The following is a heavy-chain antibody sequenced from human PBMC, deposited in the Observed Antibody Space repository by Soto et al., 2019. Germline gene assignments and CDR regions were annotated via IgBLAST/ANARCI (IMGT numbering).Heavy chain of an antibody. CDR1: GVSFSDYY. J-gene: IGHJ6*02. Sequence: SETLSLTCAVYGVSFSDYYWYWIRQPPGKGLEWIGGINHSGSTNYNPSLKSRVTMSVDTSNYHFSLKLSSVTAADTAVYYCARGEGRDGYSGYGMDVWGQGTTVTVSS. D-gene: IGHD2-15*01. CDR2: INHSGST. CDR3: ARGEGRDGYSGYGMDV. V-gene: IGHV4-34*01.